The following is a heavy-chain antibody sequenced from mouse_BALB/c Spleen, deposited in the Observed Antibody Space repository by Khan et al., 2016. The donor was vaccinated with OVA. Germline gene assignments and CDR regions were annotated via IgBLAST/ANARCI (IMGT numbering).Heavy chain of an antibody. J-gene: IGHJ1*01. V-gene: IGHV5-17*02. CDR1: GFTFSSFG. CDR2: ISSGSGTI. CDR3: AREGTSVVATWDWYFDV. D-gene: IGHD1-1*01. Sequence: EVELVESGGGLVQPGGSRKLSCAASGFTFSSFGMHWVRQAPEKGLEWVAYISSGSGTIYYADTMKGRFTISRDNPKTPLFLQMTSLRSEDTAMYYCAREGTSVVATWDWYFDVWGAGTTVTVSS.